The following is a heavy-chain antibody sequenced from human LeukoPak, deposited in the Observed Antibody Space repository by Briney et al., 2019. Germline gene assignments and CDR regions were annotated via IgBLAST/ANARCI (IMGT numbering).Heavy chain of an antibody. D-gene: IGHD4-23*01. CDR1: GFTFSSYW. J-gene: IGHJ4*02. CDR2: IKQDGSEK. Sequence: GGSLRLSCAASGFTFSSYWMSWVRQAPGKGLEWVANIKQDGSEKYYVDSVKGRFTISRDNAKNSLYLQINSLRVEDTAVYFCVRDREGGGNHYWGQGTLVTVS. V-gene: IGHV3-7*01. CDR3: VRDREGGGNHY.